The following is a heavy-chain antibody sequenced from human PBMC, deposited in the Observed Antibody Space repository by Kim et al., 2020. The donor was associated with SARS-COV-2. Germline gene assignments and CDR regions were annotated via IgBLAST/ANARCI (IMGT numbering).Heavy chain of an antibody. V-gene: IGHV5-51*01. D-gene: IGHD7-27*01. J-gene: IGHJ6*02. Sequence: GESLKISCKGSGFSFTSYWIAWVRQMPGKGLEWMGIIYPGDSDTRYGPSFQGQVTISVDKSIRTAYLQWSSLKASDTAMYYCARLPVRLGMIYYDYGMDVWGQGTTVIVSS. CDR2: IYPGDSDT. CDR1: GFSFTSYW. CDR3: ARLPVRLGMIYYDYGMDV.